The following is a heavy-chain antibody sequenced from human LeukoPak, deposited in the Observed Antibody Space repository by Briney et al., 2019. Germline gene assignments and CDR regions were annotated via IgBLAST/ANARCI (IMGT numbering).Heavy chain of an antibody. CDR2: INPNSGGT. J-gene: IGHJ4*02. Sequence: ASVKVSCKASGYSFTGNYMHWVRQAPGQGLEWMGWINPNSGGTNYAQKFQGRVTMTRDTSISTAYMELSRLRSDDTAVYYCAREGAVDTAMAISYWGQGTLVTVSS. CDR1: GYSFTGNY. D-gene: IGHD5-18*01. V-gene: IGHV1-2*02. CDR3: AREGAVDTAMAISY.